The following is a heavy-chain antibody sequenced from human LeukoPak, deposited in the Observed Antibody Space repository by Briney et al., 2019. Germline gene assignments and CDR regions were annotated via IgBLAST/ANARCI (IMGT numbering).Heavy chain of an antibody. J-gene: IGHJ4*02. D-gene: IGHD3-22*01. CDR2: ISYDGSNK. CDR3: ARVFTYYYDSSGYYILFDH. Sequence: GGSLRLSCAASGFTFSSYAMHWVRQAPGKGLEWVAVISYDGSNKYYADSVKGRFTISRDNSKNTLYLQMNSLRAEDTAVYYCARVFTYYYDSSGYYILFDHWGQGTLVTVSS. V-gene: IGHV3-30*04. CDR1: GFTFSSYA.